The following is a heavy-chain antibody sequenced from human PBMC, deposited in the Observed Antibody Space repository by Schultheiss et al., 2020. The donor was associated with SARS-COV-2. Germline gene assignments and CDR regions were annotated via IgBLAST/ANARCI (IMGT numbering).Heavy chain of an antibody. CDR2: IYYSGST. CDR1: GGSISSYY. V-gene: IGHV4-59*01. CDR3: ARHAGDDLGWFDP. J-gene: IGHJ5*02. D-gene: IGHD3-16*01. Sequence: SQTLSLTCTVSGGSISSYYWSWIRQPPGKGLEWIGYIYYSGSTYYNPSLKSRVTISVDTSKNQFSLKLSSVTAADTAVYYCARHAGDDLGWFDPWGQGTLVTVSS.